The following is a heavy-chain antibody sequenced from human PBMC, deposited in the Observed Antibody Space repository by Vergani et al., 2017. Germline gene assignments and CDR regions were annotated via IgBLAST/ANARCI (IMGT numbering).Heavy chain of an antibody. D-gene: IGHD6-13*01. Sequence: QVQLQESGPGVVKPSQTLSLTCAVSGGSISSGDHCWTWIRQRPGKGLEWIGYIFYSGTTYDNPSLRSRLTISVDTSQNQFSLKLRSVTAADTAVYYCAGSSSWYDYWGQGTLVTVSS. J-gene: IGHJ4*02. V-gene: IGHV4-31*11. CDR1: GGSISSGDHC. CDR2: IFYSGTT. CDR3: AGSSSWYDY.